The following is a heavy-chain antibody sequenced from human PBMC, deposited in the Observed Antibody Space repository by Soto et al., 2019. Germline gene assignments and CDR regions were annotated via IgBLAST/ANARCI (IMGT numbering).Heavy chain of an antibody. V-gene: IGHV3-72*01. Sequence: EVQLVESGGGLAQPGGSLRLSCAASGFTFSDHYMDWVRQAPGKGLEWVGRIRKKANSYTTEYAASVKGRFTISREDSKNSLYLQMNSLKTEDTAVDYCARVTSAWPTHGMDAWGQGNTVTVS. J-gene: IGHJ6*02. CDR3: ARVTSAWPTHGMDA. D-gene: IGHD3-10*01. CDR2: IRKKANSYTT. CDR1: GFTFSDHY.